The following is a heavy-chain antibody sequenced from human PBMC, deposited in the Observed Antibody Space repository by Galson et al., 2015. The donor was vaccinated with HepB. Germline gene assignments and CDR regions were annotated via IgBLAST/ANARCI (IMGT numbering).Heavy chain of an antibody. J-gene: IGHJ4*02. CDR1: GGTFSSYT. V-gene: IGHV1-69*02. CDR2: IIPILGIA. D-gene: IGHD6-13*01. Sequence: SVKVSCKASGGTFSSYTISWVRQAPGQGLEWMGRIIPILGIANYAQKFQGRVTITADKSTSTAYMELSSLRSEDTAVYYCLAGIAAAGEEIFDYWGQGTLVTVSS. CDR3: LAGIAAAGEEIFDY.